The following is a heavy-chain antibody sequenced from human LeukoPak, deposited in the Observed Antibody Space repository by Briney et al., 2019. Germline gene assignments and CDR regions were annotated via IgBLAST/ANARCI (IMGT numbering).Heavy chain of an antibody. CDR1: GSISSSAYY. J-gene: IGHJ4*02. CDR2: IYYGGST. D-gene: IGHD5-24*01. V-gene: IGHV4-39*01. CDR3: ARGRDNYNLDY. Sequence: MSSETLSLTCTFSGSISSSAYYWGWIRQPPGQGPEWIGSIYYGGSTYYNPSLKSRVTISVDTSKNQFSLKLSSVTAADTAVYYCARGRDNYNLDYWGQGTLVTVSS.